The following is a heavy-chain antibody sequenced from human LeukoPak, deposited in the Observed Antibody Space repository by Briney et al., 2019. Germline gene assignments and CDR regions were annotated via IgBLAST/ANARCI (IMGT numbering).Heavy chain of an antibody. D-gene: IGHD2-15*01. V-gene: IGHV4-4*07. CDR2: IYTSGTT. CDR1: GGSIRNYY. CDR3: AKEDIVVVTKYIHYGMDV. Sequence: SETLSLTCIVSGGSIRNYYWTWIRQPAGKGLQWIGRIYTSGTTNYSPSLKSRVTMSVDTSKNQFSLKLTSVTAADTAVYYCAKEDIVVVTKYIHYGMDVWGQGTTVTVSS. J-gene: IGHJ6*02.